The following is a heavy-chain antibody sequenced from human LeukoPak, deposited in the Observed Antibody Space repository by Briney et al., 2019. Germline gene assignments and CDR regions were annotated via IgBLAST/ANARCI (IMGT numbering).Heavy chain of an antibody. CDR2: INNDVSGT. J-gene: IGHJ3*02. CDR1: GFTFSSYW. CDR3: ATGGTTRDKSAFDI. V-gene: IGHV3-74*01. Sequence: PGGSLRLSCAASGFTFSSYWMHWVRQAPGKGPVWGSRINNDVSGTTYADSVKGRFTISRDDAKNTLYMQMNSLRSEDTALYYCATGGTTRDKSAFDIWGQGTMVTVSS. D-gene: IGHD4-17*01.